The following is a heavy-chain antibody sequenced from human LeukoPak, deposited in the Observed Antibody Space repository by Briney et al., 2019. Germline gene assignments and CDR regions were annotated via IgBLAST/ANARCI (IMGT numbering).Heavy chain of an antibody. CDR1: GFSFSNAW. J-gene: IGHJ4*02. D-gene: IGHD7-27*01. Sequence: GGSLRLSCAASGFSFSNAWMSWVRQAPGKGLEWVGRIKSRSDGGTAEYATSVKDRFTISRDDSKNTLYLEMSSLKTEDMGVYHCATTIKWGPVDFNYWGQGTLVTVSS. V-gene: IGHV3-15*01. CDR2: IKSRSDGGTA. CDR3: ATTIKWGPVDFNY.